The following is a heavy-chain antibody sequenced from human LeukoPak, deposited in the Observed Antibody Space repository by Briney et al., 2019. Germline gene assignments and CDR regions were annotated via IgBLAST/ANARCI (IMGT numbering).Heavy chain of an antibody. V-gene: IGHV3-53*01. J-gene: IGHJ6*02. CDR1: GFTFNTYT. CDR3: AREGSYHGMDV. Sequence: PGGSLRLSCAASGFTFNTYTMSWVRQAPRKGLEWVSVIYSGGSTYHADSVKGRFTISRDNSKNTLYLQMDSLRAEDTGVYYCAREGSYHGMDVWGQGTTVTVSS. CDR2: IYSGGST.